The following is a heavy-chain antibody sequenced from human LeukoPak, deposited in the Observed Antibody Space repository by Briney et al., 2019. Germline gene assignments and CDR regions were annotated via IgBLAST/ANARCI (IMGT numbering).Heavy chain of an antibody. D-gene: IGHD5-24*01. Sequence: GRSLRLSCSASGFTFSDYAMHCVRQAPGKGLEYVSEISSNGGSTYYADSVKGRFTISRDNSKNTLYLQMSSLRAEDTAVYYCVKDSEMATINAFDIWGQGTMVTVSS. J-gene: IGHJ3*02. V-gene: IGHV3-64D*06. CDR3: VKDSEMATINAFDI. CDR1: GFTFSDYA. CDR2: ISSNGGST.